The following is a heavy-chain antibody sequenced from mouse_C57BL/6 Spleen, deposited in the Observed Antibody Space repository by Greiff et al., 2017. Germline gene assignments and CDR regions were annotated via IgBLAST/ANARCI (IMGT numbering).Heavy chain of an antibody. Sequence: QVQLQQPGAELVKPGASVKLSCKASGYTFTSYWMHWVKQRPGQGLEWIGMIHPNSGSTNYNEKFKSKVTLTVNKSSSTAYMQLGSLTSEDSAVYYCARETSQDTYFGDWGQGTTLTVSS. J-gene: IGHJ2*01. CDR2: IHPNSGST. CDR1: GYTFTSYW. V-gene: IGHV1-64*01. D-gene: IGHD3-2*02. CDR3: ARETSQDTYFGD.